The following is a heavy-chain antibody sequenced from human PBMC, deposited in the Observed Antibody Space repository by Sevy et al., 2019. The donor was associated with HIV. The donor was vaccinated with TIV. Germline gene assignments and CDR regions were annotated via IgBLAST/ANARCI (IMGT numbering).Heavy chain of an antibody. V-gene: IGHV3-53*04. CDR2: IYSAGAT. J-gene: IGHJ3*02. D-gene: IGHD5-18*01. Sequence: GGSLRRSCVVSGFSVRDNYVSWVRQVAGRGLEWVSIIYSAGATYYRDSVKGRFTISRHFSENTVYLQMNSLRTDDTAVYYCMGGNSYGDAFKIWGQGTKVTVSS. CDR3: MGGNSYGDAFKI. CDR1: GFSVRDNY.